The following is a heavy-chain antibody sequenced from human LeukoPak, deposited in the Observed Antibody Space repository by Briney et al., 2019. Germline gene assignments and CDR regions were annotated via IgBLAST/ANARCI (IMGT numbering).Heavy chain of an antibody. CDR2: IKQDGSEK. D-gene: IGHD4-17*01. Sequence: PGGSLRLSCAASGFTFSSYWMSWVRQAPGKGLEWVASIKQDGSEKYYVDSVKGRFTISRDNAKNSLYLQMNSLRAEDTALYYCARAPGEGWFDPWGQGTVVTVSS. V-gene: IGHV3-7*01. CDR1: GFTFSSYW. CDR3: ARAPGEGWFDP. J-gene: IGHJ5*02.